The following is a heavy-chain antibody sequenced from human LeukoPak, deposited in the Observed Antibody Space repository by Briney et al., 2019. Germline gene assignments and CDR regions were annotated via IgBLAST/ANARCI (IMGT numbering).Heavy chain of an antibody. CDR1: GGSFSGYY. CDR2: INHSGST. CDR3: ARAPFWITMVRGAWFDP. V-gene: IGHV4-34*01. J-gene: IGHJ5*02. Sequence: PSETLSLTCAVYGGSFSGYYWIWIRQPPGKGLEWIGEINHSGSTNYNPSLKSRVTISVDTSKNQFSLKLSSVTAADTAVYYCARAPFWITMVRGAWFDPWGQGTLVTVSS. D-gene: IGHD3-10*01.